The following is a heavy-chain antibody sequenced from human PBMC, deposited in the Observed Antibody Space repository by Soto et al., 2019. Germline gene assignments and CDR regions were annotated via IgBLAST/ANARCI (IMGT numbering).Heavy chain of an antibody. CDR3: VTGWSGY. Sequence: PVGSLRLSCVVSGFSFSSSWMHWVRQAPGKGLVWVSRINSDGSSTNYADSVKGRFTTSRDNAKNMLYLQMNSLRVEDTALYYCVTGWSGYWGRGTLVTVSS. V-gene: IGHV3-74*01. D-gene: IGHD2-15*01. CDR1: GFSFSSSW. J-gene: IGHJ4*02. CDR2: INSDGSST.